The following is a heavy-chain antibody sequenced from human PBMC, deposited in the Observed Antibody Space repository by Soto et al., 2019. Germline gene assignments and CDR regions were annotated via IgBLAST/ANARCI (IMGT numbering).Heavy chain of an antibody. V-gene: IGHV6-1*01. D-gene: IGHD6-19*01. CDR2: PYYRSKCYN. J-gene: IGHJ3*02. Sequence: QSQTLSLTCAISGDSVSSNSAAWNWIRQSPSRGLEWLGSPYYRSKCYNDYAVSVKSRITINPDTSKNQFSLQLNSVTPEDTAVYYCARDWLGMGAFDIWGQGTMVTVSS. CDR3: ARDWLGMGAFDI. CDR1: GDSVSSNSAA.